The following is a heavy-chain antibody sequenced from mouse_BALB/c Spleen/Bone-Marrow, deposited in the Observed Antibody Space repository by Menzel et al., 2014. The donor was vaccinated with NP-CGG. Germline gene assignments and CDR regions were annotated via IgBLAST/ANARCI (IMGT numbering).Heavy chain of an antibody. V-gene: IGHV1-4*01. CDR2: NNPSSGYT. Sequence: QVQLQQSGAELARPGASVKMSCKASGYTFTSYTMHWVKQRPGQGLEWIGYNNPSSGYTNYNQKFKDKPTLTADKSSSTAYMQLSSLTSEDSAVYYCARAAYYRYDEGAWFAYWGQGTLVTVSA. CDR3: ARAAYYRYDEGAWFAY. J-gene: IGHJ3*01. D-gene: IGHD2-14*01. CDR1: GYTFTSYT.